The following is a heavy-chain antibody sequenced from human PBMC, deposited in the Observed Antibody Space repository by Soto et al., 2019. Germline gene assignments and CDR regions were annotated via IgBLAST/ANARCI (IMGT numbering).Heavy chain of an antibody. CDR3: ATSQKGYNWNYFDH. J-gene: IGHJ4*02. Sequence: TSETLSLTCTVSGGSISSPDHHWTWIRQSPGKGPEWIGSVFYTGFTSYNPSLESRVSVSVDTSKNQFSLKVSGVSAADTAVYYCATSQKGYNWNYFDHWGQGALVTVSS. D-gene: IGHD1-20*01. CDR1: GGSISSPDHH. V-gene: IGHV4-39*01. CDR2: VFYTGFT.